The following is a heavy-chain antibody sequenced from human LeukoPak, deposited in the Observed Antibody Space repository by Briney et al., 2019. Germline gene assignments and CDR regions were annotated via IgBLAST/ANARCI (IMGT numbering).Heavy chain of an antibody. V-gene: IGHV3-9*01. CDR3: ARSYCSSTSCHRLGYYYYGLDV. CDR1: GFTFSSYD. CDR2: ISWNSGSI. D-gene: IGHD2-2*01. J-gene: IGHJ6*02. Sequence: GGSLRLSCAASGFTFSSYDMNWVRQAPGKGLEWVSGISWNSGSIGYADSVKGRFTISRDNAKNSLYLQMNSLRAEDTALYYCARSYCSSTSCHRLGYYYYGLDVWGQGTTVTVSS.